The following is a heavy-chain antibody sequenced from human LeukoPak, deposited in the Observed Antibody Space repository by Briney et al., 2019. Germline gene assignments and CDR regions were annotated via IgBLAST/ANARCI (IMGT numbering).Heavy chain of an antibody. V-gene: IGHV3-30*18. Sequence: GGSLRLSCAASGFTFSSYGMHWVRQAPGKGLEWVAVISYDGSNKYYADSVEGRFTISRDNSKNTLYLQMNSLRAEDTAVYYCAKFSLAGYWGQGTLVTVSS. J-gene: IGHJ4*02. CDR2: ISYDGSNK. CDR1: GFTFSSYG. D-gene: IGHD2-15*01. CDR3: AKFSLAGY.